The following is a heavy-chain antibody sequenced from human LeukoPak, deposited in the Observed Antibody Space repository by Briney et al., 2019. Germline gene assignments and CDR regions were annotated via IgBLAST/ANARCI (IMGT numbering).Heavy chain of an antibody. V-gene: IGHV3-30*18. CDR1: GFTFSVSV. D-gene: IGHD3-3*01. CDR2: ISYEGSEK. CDR3: AKDPGVAWSGGDL. Sequence: GGSLRLSCAASGFTFSVSVMHWVRQAPGKGLEWVALISYEGSEKYYADSIKGRFTISRDNSKSTLYLQMNSLRAEDTALYYCAKDPGVAWSGGDLWGQGTLVTVSP. J-gene: IGHJ5*02.